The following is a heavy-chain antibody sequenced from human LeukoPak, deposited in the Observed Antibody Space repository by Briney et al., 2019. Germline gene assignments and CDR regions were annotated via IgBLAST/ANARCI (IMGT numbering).Heavy chain of an antibody. CDR1: GGTFSSYA. J-gene: IGHJ4*02. D-gene: IGHD4/OR15-4a*01. CDR3: ARDFSEYGAHQGVSMDY. V-gene: IGHV1-69*01. Sequence: ASVKVSCKASGGTFSSYAISWVRQAPGQGLEWMGGIIPIFGTANYAQKFQGRVTITPDESTSTAYMELSSLRSEDTAVYYCARDFSEYGAHQGVSMDYWGQGTLVTVSS. CDR2: IIPIFGTA.